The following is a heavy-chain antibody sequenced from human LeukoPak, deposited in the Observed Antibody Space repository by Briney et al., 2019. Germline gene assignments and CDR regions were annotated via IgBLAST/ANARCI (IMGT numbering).Heavy chain of an antibody. D-gene: IGHD2-15*01. CDR3: AAGLGYCSGGSCQGPGY. V-gene: IGHV3-7*01. Sequence: GGSLRLSCAASRFTFSSYWMSWVRQAPGKGLEWVANIKQDGSEKYYVDSVKGRFTISRDNAKNSLYLQMNSLRAEDTAVYYCAAGLGYCSGGSCQGPGYWGQGTLVTVSS. J-gene: IGHJ4*02. CDR2: IKQDGSEK. CDR1: RFTFSSYW.